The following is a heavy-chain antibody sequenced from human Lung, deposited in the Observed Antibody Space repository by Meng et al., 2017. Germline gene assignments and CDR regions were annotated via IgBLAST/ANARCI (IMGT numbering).Heavy chain of an antibody. Sequence: EGQLVVFGGCLVPPRGCLILAWAAVGFTFTDHCMHWVRQGPGKGLVWVSRINRDGTKPTYADSVKGRFTISRDNAKNTLYLQMNNLRAEDTAFYYCTNDRLNHWGQGALVTVSS. D-gene: IGHD1-1*01. CDR2: INRDGTKP. V-gene: IGHV3-74*01. J-gene: IGHJ1*01. CDR3: TNDRLNH. CDR1: GFTFTDHC.